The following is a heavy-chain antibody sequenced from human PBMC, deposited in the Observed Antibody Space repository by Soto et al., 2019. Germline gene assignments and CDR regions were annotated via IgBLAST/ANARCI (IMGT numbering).Heavy chain of an antibody. CDR1: GFTFSSYG. CDR2: IWYDGSNK. V-gene: IGHV3-33*01. CDR3: GWVDYGDYSDAFDI. J-gene: IGHJ3*02. Sequence: QVQLVESGGGVVQPGRSLRLSCAASGFTFSSYGMHWVRQAPGKGLEWVAVIWYDGSNKYYADSVKGRFTISRDNSKNTLYLQMNSLRAEDTAVYYCGWVDYGDYSDAFDIWGQGTMVTVSS. D-gene: IGHD4-17*01.